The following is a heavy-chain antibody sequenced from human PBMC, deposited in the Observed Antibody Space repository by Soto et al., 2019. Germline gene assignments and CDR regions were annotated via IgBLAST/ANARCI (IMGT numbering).Heavy chain of an antibody. J-gene: IGHJ3*02. D-gene: IGHD5-12*01. CDR1: GFTFSSNA. CDR2: ISGSGGVT. CDR3: AREGVYSDYGDAFDI. V-gene: IGHV3-23*01. Sequence: GGSLRLSCAASGFTFSSNAMSWVRQAPGKGLEWVSHISGSGGVTYYADSVKGRFTISRDNSKNTLSLQMNRLRVEDTAVYYCAREGVYSDYGDAFDIWGQGTMVTVSS.